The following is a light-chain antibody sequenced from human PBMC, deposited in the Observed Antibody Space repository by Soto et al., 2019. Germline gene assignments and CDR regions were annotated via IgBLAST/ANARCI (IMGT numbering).Light chain of an antibody. CDR3: CSYAGRYTFV. J-gene: IGLJ1*01. Sequence: QSALTQPRSVSGSPGQSVTISCTGTSSDVGGYYYVSWYQQHPGKAPKLMIYDVTKRPPGVPDRFSGSKSGNTASLTISGLQAEDEADYYCCSYAGRYTFVCGTGTKVTVL. V-gene: IGLV2-11*01. CDR1: SSDVGGYYY. CDR2: DVT.